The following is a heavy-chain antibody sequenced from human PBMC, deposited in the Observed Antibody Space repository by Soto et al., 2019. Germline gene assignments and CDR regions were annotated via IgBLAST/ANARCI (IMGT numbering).Heavy chain of an antibody. D-gene: IGHD3-3*01. CDR1: GFTFSSYA. CDR3: ATNYDFWSGYPDY. V-gene: IGHV3-23*01. Sequence: PGGSLRLSCAASGFTFSSYAMSWVRQAPGKGLEWVSAISGSGGSTYYADSVKGRFTISRDNSKNTLYLQMNSLRAEDTAVYYCATNYDFWSGYPDYWGQGTLVTVSS. CDR2: ISGSGGST. J-gene: IGHJ4*02.